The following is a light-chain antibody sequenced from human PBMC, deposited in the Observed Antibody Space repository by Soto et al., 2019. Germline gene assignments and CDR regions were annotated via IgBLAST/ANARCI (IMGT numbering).Light chain of an antibody. CDR3: QQYNSYPST. Sequence: DIQMTQSPSTLSAYVGDRVTLTCRASQSISSWLAWYQQKPGKAPKLLIYKASSLESGVPSRFGGSGSGTEFTFTITSLQPDDFATYHCQQYNSYPSTFGQGTKLEIK. J-gene: IGKJ2*01. V-gene: IGKV1-5*03. CDR2: KAS. CDR1: QSISSW.